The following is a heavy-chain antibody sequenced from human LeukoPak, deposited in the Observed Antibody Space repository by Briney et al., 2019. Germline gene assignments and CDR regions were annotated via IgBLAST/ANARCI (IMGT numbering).Heavy chain of an antibody. CDR2: MNPNSGNT. V-gene: IGHV1-8*01. D-gene: IGHD2-2*01. CDR3: ARAIRHQLLSDY. CDR1: GYTFSNYD. J-gene: IGHJ4*02. Sequence: ASVKVSCKTSGYTFSNYDINWVRQAPGQGPEWMGWMNPNSGNTGYALQFQGRVTMTRDTSIPTAYMELSGLRSDDTAVYYCARAIRHQLLSDYWGQGTLATVSS.